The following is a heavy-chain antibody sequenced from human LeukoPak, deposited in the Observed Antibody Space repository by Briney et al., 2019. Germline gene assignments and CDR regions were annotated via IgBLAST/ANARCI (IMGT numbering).Heavy chain of an antibody. V-gene: IGHV3-30*18. J-gene: IGHJ4*02. CDR2: ISYDGSNK. CDR1: GFTFSSYG. D-gene: IGHD1-26*01. CDR3: ANPREGSAFDY. Sequence: PGGSLRLSCAASGFTFSSYGMHWVRQAPGKGLEWVAVISYDGSNKYYADSVKGRFTISRDNSKNTLYLQMNSLRAEDTAVYYCANPREGSAFDYWGQGTLVTVSS.